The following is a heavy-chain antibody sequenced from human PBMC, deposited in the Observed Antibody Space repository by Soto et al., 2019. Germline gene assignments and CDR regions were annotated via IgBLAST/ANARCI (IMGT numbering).Heavy chain of an antibody. CDR1: VGSFSGYY. CDR3: AGGKIRLRYYYGMDV. CDR2: INHSGST. V-gene: IGHV4-34*01. Sequence: PSETLSLTCAVYVGSFSGYYWAWIRLPPGKGLERIGEINHSGSTNYNPSLKSRLTNYNPSLKRRVTISLDTSNNQFSLKLTSVTAADTAVYYCAGGKIRLRYYYGMDVWGQGTTVTVSS. J-gene: IGHJ6*02. D-gene: IGHD1-1*01.